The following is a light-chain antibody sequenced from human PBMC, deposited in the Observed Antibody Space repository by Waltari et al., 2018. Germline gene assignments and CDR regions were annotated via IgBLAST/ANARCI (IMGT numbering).Light chain of an antibody. J-gene: IGKJ1*01. CDR2: GAS. CDR1: QSFSSSY. V-gene: IGKV3-20*01. CDR3: QQYGSSPWT. Sequence: EIVLTQSPGTLSLSPGERATLPCRASQSFSSSYLAWYQQKPGQAPRVLIHGASNRATGIPDRFSGSGSGTDFTLTISRLEPEDFAVYYCQQYGSSPWTFGQGTKVEIK.